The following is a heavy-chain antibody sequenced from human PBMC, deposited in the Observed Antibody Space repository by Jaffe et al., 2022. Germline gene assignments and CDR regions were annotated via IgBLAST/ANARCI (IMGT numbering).Heavy chain of an antibody. V-gene: IGHV4-39*01. CDR3: ARPGGSGWDPYDAFDI. CDR2: IYYSGST. CDR1: GGSISSSSYY. J-gene: IGHJ3*02. D-gene: IGHD6-19*01. Sequence: QLQLQESGPGLVKPSETLSLTCTVSGGSISSSSYYWGWIRQPPGKGLEWIGSIYYSGSTYYNPSLKSRVTISVDTSKNQFSLKLSSVTAADTAVYYCARPGGSGWDPYDAFDIWGQGTMVTVSS.